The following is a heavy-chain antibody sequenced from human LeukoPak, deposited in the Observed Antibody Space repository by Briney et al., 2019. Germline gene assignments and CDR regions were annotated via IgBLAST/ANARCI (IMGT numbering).Heavy chain of an antibody. J-gene: IGHJ4*02. Sequence: SETLSLTCNVSGASISSGSYYWSWIRQPPGKGLEWIGYIYYSGSTNYNPSLKSRVTISVDTSKNQFSLKLSSVTAADTAVYYCARGIAVAGHFDYWGQGTLVTVSS. CDR2: IYYSGST. CDR3: ARGIAVAGHFDY. D-gene: IGHD6-19*01. CDR1: GASISSGSYY. V-gene: IGHV4-61*01.